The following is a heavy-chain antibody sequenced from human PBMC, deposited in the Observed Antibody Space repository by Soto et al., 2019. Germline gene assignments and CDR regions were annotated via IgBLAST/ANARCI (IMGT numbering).Heavy chain of an antibody. V-gene: IGHV3-7*02. Sequence: EVQLVESGGGLVQPGGSLRLSCTTSGLAFSTYWMAWVRQAPGKGLEGVGNTKPDETETYYSDSVEGRFTISRDNAKSSLYLPMDSLRVEDTAVYYCATIGDVTFHYWGQGTPVTVSS. CDR1: GLAFSTYW. J-gene: IGHJ4*02. D-gene: IGHD4-4*01. CDR2: TKPDETET. CDR3: ATIGDVTFHY.